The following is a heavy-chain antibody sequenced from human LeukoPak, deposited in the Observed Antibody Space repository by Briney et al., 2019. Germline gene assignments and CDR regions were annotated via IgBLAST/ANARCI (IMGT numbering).Heavy chain of an antibody. J-gene: IGHJ4*02. D-gene: IGHD1-26*01. Sequence: GGSLRLSCAASGFTFSSYAMSWVRQAPGKGLEGVSGISGSGGSTYYADSVKGRFTLSRENSKNKLYLQMNRLRAEDPAVHYCAKWSSGSPGDYWGQGTLVPVSS. CDR2: ISGSGGST. V-gene: IGHV3-23*01. CDR1: GFTFSSYA. CDR3: AKWSSGSPGDY.